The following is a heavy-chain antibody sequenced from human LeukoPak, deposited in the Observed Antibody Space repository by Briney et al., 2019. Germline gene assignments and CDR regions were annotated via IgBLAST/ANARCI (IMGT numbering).Heavy chain of an antibody. Sequence: ASVKVSCKASGYTFTSYGISWVRQAPGQGLEWMGWMNPNSGNTGYAQKFQGRVTMTRNTSISTAYMELSSLRSEDTAVYYCARGRRVTIFGVVIPKNWFDPWGQGTLVTVSS. D-gene: IGHD3-3*01. CDR3: ARGRRVTIFGVVIPKNWFDP. V-gene: IGHV1-8*02. CDR2: MNPNSGNT. J-gene: IGHJ5*02. CDR1: GYTFTSYG.